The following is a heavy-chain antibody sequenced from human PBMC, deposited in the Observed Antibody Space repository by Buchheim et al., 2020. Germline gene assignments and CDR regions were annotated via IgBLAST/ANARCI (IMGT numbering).Heavy chain of an antibody. J-gene: IGHJ3*02. CDR1: GFTFSSYG. CDR2: IRYYVCYK. CDR3: AKDKDYGGNFDAFDI. D-gene: IGHD4-23*01. V-gene: IGHV3-30*02. Sequence: QVQLVESGGGVVQPGRSLRLSCAASGFTFSSYGMHWVRQAPGKGLEWVAFIRYYVCYKYYADSVKGRFTISRVNSKNTLYLQMNSLRAEDTAVYYCAKDKDYGGNFDAFDIWGQGT.